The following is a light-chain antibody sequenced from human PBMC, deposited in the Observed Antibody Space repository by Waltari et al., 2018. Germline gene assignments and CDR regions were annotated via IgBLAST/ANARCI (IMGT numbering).Light chain of an antibody. CDR3: QQHSDYPLT. Sequence: DIQMTQSPSSLSASVGDRVTITCRARQPITNNLAWFQQKPGNAPKSLIYAASNLQSGVPSRFSASGSRTDFTLTISSLQAEDSGTYYCQQHSDYPLTFGGGTKVEIK. CDR2: AAS. V-gene: IGKV1-16*01. CDR1: QPITNN. J-gene: IGKJ4*01.